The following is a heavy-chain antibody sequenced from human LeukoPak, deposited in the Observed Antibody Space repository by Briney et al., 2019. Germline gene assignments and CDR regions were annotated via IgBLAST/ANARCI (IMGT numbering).Heavy chain of an antibody. CDR3: ARVYYSRSYDYWYFDL. J-gene: IGHJ2*01. CDR1: GGSISSYY. CDR2: IYYSGNT. Sequence: SETLSLTCTVSGGSISSYYWSWIRQPPGKGLEWIGYIYYSGNTNYNPSLKSRVTISVDTSKNQFSLKLSSVTAADAAVYYCARVYYSRSYDYWYFDLWGRGTLVTVSS. D-gene: IGHD6-13*01. V-gene: IGHV4-59*01.